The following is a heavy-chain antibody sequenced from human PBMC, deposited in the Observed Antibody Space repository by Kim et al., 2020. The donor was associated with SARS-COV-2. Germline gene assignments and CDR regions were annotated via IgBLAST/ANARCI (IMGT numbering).Heavy chain of an antibody. V-gene: IGHV4-39*01. CDR3: ARETYYYDSSGYRIEDHD. J-gene: IGHJ3*01. CDR1: GGSISSSSYY. Sequence: SETLSLTCTVSGGSISSSSYYWGWIRQPPGKGLEWIGSIYYSGSTYYNPSLKSRVTISVDTSKNQFSLKLSSVTAADTAVYYCARETYYYDSSGYRIEDHDWGQGTMVTVSS. CDR2: IYYSGST. D-gene: IGHD3-22*01.